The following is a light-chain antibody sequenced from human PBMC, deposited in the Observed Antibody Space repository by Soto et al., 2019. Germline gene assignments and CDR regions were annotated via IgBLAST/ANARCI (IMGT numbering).Light chain of an antibody. J-gene: IGKJ4*01. CDR1: QSVGTS. CDR2: EAA. V-gene: IGKV3-11*01. Sequence: EVVLTQSPATLSLSPGDRVALSCRASQSVGTSLAWYQQKPGQTPRLLIYEAAIRATGIPARFSASGSGTDFILTISRLAPEDFAVYFCQQRFSWPLTFGGGTKVDIK. CDR3: QQRFSWPLT.